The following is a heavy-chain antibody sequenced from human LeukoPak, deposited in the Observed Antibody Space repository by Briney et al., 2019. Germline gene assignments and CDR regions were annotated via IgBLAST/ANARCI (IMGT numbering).Heavy chain of an antibody. Sequence: SETLSLTCTVSGDSISRNDYYWGWIRQPPGKGLEWIGTIYYCGSAYYSPSLKSRVTISVDTSKTQFSLKLSSVTAADTAVYYCARAHSWLRFLYYYMDVWGEGTTVTVSS. D-gene: IGHD5-12*01. J-gene: IGHJ6*03. CDR2: IYYCGSA. V-gene: IGHV4-39*07. CDR1: GDSISRNDYY. CDR3: ARAHSWLRFLYYYMDV.